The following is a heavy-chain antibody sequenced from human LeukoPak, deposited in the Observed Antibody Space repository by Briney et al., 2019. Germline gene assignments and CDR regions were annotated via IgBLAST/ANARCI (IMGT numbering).Heavy chain of an antibody. CDR2: ISYDGSCK. Sequence: GGSLRLSCAASGFTFSSYGMHWGRKGPGKGLEWVALISYDGSCKFYADSVKGRFTISRDTSKNTVYLQMNSLRSEDTAVYYCAKDPRTSACSPGSYFDYWGQGTLVTVSS. CDR3: AKDPRTSACSPGSYFDY. V-gene: IGHV3-30*18. J-gene: IGHJ4*02. D-gene: IGHD2-2*01. CDR1: GFTFSSYG.